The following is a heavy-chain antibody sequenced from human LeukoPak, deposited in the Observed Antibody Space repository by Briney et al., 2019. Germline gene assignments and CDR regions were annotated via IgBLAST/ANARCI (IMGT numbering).Heavy chain of an antibody. CDR3: ARSIIIVPNTSYYYYYMDV. V-gene: IGHV1-3*01. CDR1: GYTFTSHA. J-gene: IGHJ6*02. CDR2: INGATGNT. Sequence: GASMKLSCKASGYTFTSHALHWVRQAPGESLEWMAWINGATGNTEYSQKFQARVTITRDTSASTAYMELSSLRSEDTAVYYCARSIIIVPNTSYYYYYMDVWGQGTTVTASS. D-gene: IGHD2/OR15-2a*01.